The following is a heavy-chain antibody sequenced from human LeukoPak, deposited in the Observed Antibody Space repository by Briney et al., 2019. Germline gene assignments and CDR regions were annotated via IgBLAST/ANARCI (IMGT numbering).Heavy chain of an antibody. D-gene: IGHD6-13*01. CDR1: GDSVSSNSAA. Sequence: SQTLSLTCAISGDSVSSNSAAWNWIRQSPSRGLEWLGRTYYRSKWYNDFAVSVKSRININPDTSKNQFSLHLNSVTPEDTAVYYCARDCVWCAGTEGHWFDPWGQGTLVTVSS. J-gene: IGHJ5*02. CDR3: ARDCVWCAGTEGHWFDP. V-gene: IGHV6-1*01. CDR2: TYYRSKWYN.